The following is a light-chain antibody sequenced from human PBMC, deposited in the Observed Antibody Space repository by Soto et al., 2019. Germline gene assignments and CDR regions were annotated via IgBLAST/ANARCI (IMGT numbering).Light chain of an antibody. Sequence: EIVLTQSPGTLSLSPGERATLSCRASQTVSSSLLAWYQQQPGQAPNLLIDGASSRATGIPDRFSGSGCGTDFTLTISRLEPEDFAVYYWQHYGSSPRTFGGGTKVEIK. J-gene: IGKJ4*01. CDR3: QHYGSSPRT. CDR2: GAS. V-gene: IGKV3-20*01. CDR1: QTVSSSL.